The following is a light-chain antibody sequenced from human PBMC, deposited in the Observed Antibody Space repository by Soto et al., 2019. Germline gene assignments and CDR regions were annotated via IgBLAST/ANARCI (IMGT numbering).Light chain of an antibody. J-gene: IGKJ4*01. CDR1: QSVSSN. V-gene: IGKV3-11*01. CDR2: DAY. CDR3: QQRSNWPLT. Sequence: EIVLTQSPATLSLSPGERATLSCRASQSVSSNLAWYQQKPGQAPRLLIFDAYNRATCIPGMFSGSGSGTDFTLTISSLETEYFAVYYCQQRSNWPLTFGGGTKVEIK.